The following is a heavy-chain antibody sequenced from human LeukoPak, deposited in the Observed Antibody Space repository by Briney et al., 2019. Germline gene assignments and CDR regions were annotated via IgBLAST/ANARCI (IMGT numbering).Heavy chain of an antibody. CDR1: GFTVSTYW. CDR3: VRALGYSSGCGDY. CDR2: IKQDGSEK. V-gene: IGHV3-7*01. D-gene: IGHD6-19*01. J-gene: IGHJ4*02. Sequence: PGGSLRPSCAASGFTVSTYWMNWVRQAPGKGLEWVANIKQDGSEKYYVDSVKGRFAISRDDAKNSLYLQMSSLRAEDTAVYYCVRALGYSSGCGDYWGQGTLVTVSS.